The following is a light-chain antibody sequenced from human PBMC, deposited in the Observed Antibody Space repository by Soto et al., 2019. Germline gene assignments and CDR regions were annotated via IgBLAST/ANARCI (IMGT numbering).Light chain of an antibody. CDR2: DAS. CDR3: QQYDTLPFT. CDR1: QDITNY. V-gene: IGKV1-33*01. J-gene: IGKJ3*01. Sequence: DIQMTQSPASLSASVGARVTITCQASQDITNYLNWFQQKPGKAPKVLISDASNLQPGVPSRFSGSGYGTDFTLTISSLQPEDIATYYCQQYDTLPFTFGPGTKVGVK.